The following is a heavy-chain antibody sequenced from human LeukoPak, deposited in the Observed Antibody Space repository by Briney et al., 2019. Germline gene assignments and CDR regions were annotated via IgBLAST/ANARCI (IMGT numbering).Heavy chain of an antibody. V-gene: IGHV3-48*03. Sequence: GGSLRLSCAASGFTFSSYEMNWVRRAPGKGLEWVSYISSSGSTIYYADSVKGRFTISRDDAKNSLYLQMNSLRAEDTAVYYCAELGITMIGGVWGKGTTVTISS. CDR2: ISSSGSTI. CDR3: AELGITMIGGV. J-gene: IGHJ6*04. CDR1: GFTFSSYE. D-gene: IGHD3-10*02.